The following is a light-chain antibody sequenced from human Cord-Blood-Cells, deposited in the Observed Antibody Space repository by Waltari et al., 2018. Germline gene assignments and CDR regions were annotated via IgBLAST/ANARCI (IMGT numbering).Light chain of an antibody. CDR1: SSDVGGYNY. Sequence: QSALTQPASVSGSPGQSITISCTGTSSDVGGYNYVSWYQQNPGKAPKLMIYDVSNRPSGVSNRFAGSKSGNTASLTISGLQAEDDADYYCSSYTSSSTYVLFGGGTKLTVL. J-gene: IGLJ2*01. V-gene: IGLV2-14*01. CDR2: DVS. CDR3: SSYTSSSTYVL.